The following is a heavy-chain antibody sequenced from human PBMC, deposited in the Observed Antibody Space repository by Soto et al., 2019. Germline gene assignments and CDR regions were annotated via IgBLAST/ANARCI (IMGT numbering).Heavy chain of an antibody. J-gene: IGHJ4*02. V-gene: IGHV3-21*01. CDR1: GFTFSSYS. CDR3: ARVGYDGDYFDY. CDR2: ISSSSSYI. D-gene: IGHD5-12*01. Sequence: GGSLRLSCAASGFTFSSYSMNWVRQAPGKGLEWVSSISSSSSYIYYADSVKGRFTISRDNAKNSLYLQMNSLRAEDTAVYYCARVGYDGDYFDYWGQGTLVTVSS.